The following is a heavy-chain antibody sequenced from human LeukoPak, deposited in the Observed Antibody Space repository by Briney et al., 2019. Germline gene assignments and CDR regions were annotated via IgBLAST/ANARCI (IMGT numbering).Heavy chain of an antibody. J-gene: IGHJ4*02. CDR3: AREGRTGDYFDY. V-gene: IGHV3-30*04. Sequence: GGSLRLSCAASGFTFSSYAMHWVRQAPGKGLEWVAVISYDGSNKYYADSVKGRFTISRDNSKNTLYLQMNSLRAEDTAVYYCAREGRTGDYFDYWGQGTLVTVSS. CDR2: ISYDGSNK. D-gene: IGHD7-27*01. CDR1: GFTFSSYA.